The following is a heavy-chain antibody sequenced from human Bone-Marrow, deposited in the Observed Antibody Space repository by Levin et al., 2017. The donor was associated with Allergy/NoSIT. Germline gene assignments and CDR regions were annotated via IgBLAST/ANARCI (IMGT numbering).Heavy chain of an antibody. CDR2: INTNTGNP. V-gene: IGHV7-4-1*01. CDR3: ARDPLFGPPYCSGGSCYNYYYYGMDV. J-gene: IGHJ6*02. CDR1: GYTFTSYA. D-gene: IGHD2-15*01. Sequence: GESLKISCKASGYTFTSYAMNWVRQAPGQGLEWMGWINTNTGNPTYAQGFTGRFVFSLDTSVSTAYLQICSLKAEDTAVYYCARDPLFGPPYCSGGSCYNYYYYGMDVWGQGTTVTVSS.